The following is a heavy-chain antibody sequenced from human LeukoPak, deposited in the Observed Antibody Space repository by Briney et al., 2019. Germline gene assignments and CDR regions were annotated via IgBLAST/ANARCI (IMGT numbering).Heavy chain of an antibody. CDR3: ARARMVRGVIITPLDY. D-gene: IGHD3-10*01. CDR2: INQDGSEK. V-gene: IGHV3-7*01. J-gene: IGHJ4*02. CDR1: GFTFSSYW. Sequence: SGGSLRLSCAVSGFTFSSYWMSWVRQAPGKGLEWVANINQDGSEKYYGDSVKGRFTISRDNAKNSLYLQMNSLRAEDTAVYYCARARMVRGVIITPLDYWGQGTLVTVSS.